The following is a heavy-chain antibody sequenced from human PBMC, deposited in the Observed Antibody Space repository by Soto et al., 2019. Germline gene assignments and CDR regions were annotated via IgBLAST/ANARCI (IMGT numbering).Heavy chain of an antibody. Sequence: QVQLVESGGGVVQPGRSLRLSCAASGFTFSSYAMHWVRQAPGKGLEWVAVISYDGSNKYYADSVKGRFTISRDNSKNTLYLQMNSLRAEDTAVYYCAREHVSYYGMDVWGQGTTVTVSS. V-gene: IGHV3-30-3*01. CDR2: ISYDGSNK. J-gene: IGHJ6*02. CDR3: AREHVSYYGMDV. CDR1: GFTFSSYA.